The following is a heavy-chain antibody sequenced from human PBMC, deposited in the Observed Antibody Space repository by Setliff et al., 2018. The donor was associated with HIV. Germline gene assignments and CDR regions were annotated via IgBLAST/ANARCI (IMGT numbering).Heavy chain of an antibody. V-gene: IGHV3-21*01. J-gene: IGHJ3*02. CDR1: RFTFSYYN. Sequence: GGSLRLSCAASRFTFSYYNMYWLRQAPGEGREWVSSISGNSDHIYYADSVKGRFTISIDNAKNSLYLQMNSLRAEDTALYYCARGYSTNWLAAFDIWGQGTMVTVS. D-gene: IGHD6-13*01. CDR2: ISGNSDHI. CDR3: ARGYSTNWLAAFDI.